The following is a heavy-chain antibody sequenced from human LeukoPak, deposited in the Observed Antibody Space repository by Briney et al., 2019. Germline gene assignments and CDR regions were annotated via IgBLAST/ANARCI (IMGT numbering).Heavy chain of an antibody. CDR1: AYSITSGYY. CDR3: ARGHGSGWYYDWFDP. V-gene: IGHV4-38-2*02. Sequence: SETLSLTCTVSAYSITSGYYWAWIRQPPGKGPEWIGSVFRSGSTSYNPSLRSRVSISVDTVNNHFSLNLTSVTAADTAMYYCARGHGSGWYYDWFDPWGQGTLVTVSS. D-gene: IGHD6-19*01. CDR2: VFRSGST. J-gene: IGHJ5*02.